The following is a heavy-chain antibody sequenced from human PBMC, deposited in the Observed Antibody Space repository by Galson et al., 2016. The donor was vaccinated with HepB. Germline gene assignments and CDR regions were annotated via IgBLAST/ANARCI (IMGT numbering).Heavy chain of an antibody. J-gene: IGHJ4*02. CDR1: GLIFSNYY. CDR2: ISPSGTTK. V-gene: IGHV3-11*01. D-gene: IGHD3-10*01. Sequence: SLRLSCAASGLIFSNYYISWIRQAPGKGLEWVTYISPSGTTKFYIDSVKGRSTISRDNANHSIYLQMNSLRVEDTAMYYCAASEHGSGSFNYWGQGILVSVSA. CDR3: AASEHGSGSFNY.